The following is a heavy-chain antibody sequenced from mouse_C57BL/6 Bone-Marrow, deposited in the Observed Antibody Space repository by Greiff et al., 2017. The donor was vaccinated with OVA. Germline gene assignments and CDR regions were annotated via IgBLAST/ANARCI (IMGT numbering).Heavy chain of an antibody. CDR3: ARLIYDGYSWFAY. Sequence: QVQLQQPGAELVRPGSSVKLSCKASGYTFTSYWMDWVKQRPGQGLEWIGNIYPSDSETQYNQKFKDKATLTVDKSSSTAYMQLSSLTSDDSAVYYFARLIYDGYSWFAYWGQGTLVTVSA. CDR1: GYTFTSYW. J-gene: IGHJ3*01. CDR2: IYPSDSET. V-gene: IGHV1-61*01. D-gene: IGHD2-3*01.